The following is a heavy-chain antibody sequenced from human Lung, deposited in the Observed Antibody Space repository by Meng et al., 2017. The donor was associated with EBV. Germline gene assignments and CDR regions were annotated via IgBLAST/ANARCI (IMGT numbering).Heavy chain of an antibody. J-gene: IGHJ4*02. V-gene: IGHV3-21*02. CDR3: ARDLTAVAAFDY. D-gene: IGHD6-19*01. CDR2: ITGVSSYI. Sequence: EVQLVESGGGLVKAGGSLRLSCAASGFTFNHYKMHWRRQAPGKGLEWVSSITGVSSYIYYAESVKGRFTISRDNAKNSLFLQMNSLRADDTGVYYCARDLTAVAAFDYWGQGTLVTVSS. CDR1: GFTFNHYK.